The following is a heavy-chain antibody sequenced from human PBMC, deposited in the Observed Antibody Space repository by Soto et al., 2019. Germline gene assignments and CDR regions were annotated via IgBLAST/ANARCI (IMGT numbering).Heavy chain of an antibody. CDR2: IWFDGSNK. V-gene: IGHV3-33*01. J-gene: IGHJ6*02. D-gene: IGHD2-2*01. Sequence: QVQLVESGGGVVQPGRSLRLSCAASGFTFSRFGMHWVRQAPGKGLEWVAVIWFDGSNKYYADSVKGRFTISRDNSKNTLYLQMNSLRAEDTAVYYCARDGEYCSSTSCPGWRQHYYGMDVWGQGTTVTVSS. CDR1: GFTFSRFG. CDR3: ARDGEYCSSTSCPGWRQHYYGMDV.